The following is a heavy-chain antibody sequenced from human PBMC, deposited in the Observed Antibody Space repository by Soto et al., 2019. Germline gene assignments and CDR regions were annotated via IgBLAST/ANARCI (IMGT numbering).Heavy chain of an antibody. CDR2: ISGYNGKT. V-gene: IGHV1-18*01. CDR3: ARDKLEMATIFDH. CDR1: GYTFMSHG. D-gene: IGHD3-10*01. J-gene: IGHJ4*02. Sequence: QVQLVQSGTEAKKPGASVKVSCRTSGYTFMSHGISWLRQAPGQGLEWMAWISGYNGKTNYAQKFQGRVIMTTDTSTSTAYMELRSLRSDDTAVYYCARDKLEMATIFDHWGQGTLVTVS.